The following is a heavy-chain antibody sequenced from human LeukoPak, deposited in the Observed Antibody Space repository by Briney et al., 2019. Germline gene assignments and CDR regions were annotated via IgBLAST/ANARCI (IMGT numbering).Heavy chain of an antibody. CDR3: AGIGAGSSRDY. V-gene: IGHV3-21*01. CDR2: IVGSSST. Sequence: GGSLRLSCAASGFTFSNFAMTWVRQAPGKGLEWVSSIVGSSSTYYADSLKGRFTISRDNAKNSLYLQMNSLRAEDTAVYYCAGIGAGSSRDYWGQGTLVTVSS. J-gene: IGHJ4*02. CDR1: GFTFSNFA. D-gene: IGHD6-13*01.